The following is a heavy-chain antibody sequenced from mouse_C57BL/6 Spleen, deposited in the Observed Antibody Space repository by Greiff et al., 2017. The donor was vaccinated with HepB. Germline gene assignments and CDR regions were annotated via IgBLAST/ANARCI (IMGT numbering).Heavy chain of an antibody. CDR1: GFSLTSYG. Sequence: VKLQESGPGLVQPSQSLSITCTVSGFSLTSYGVHWVRQSPGKGLEWLGVIWSGGSTDYNAAFISSLSISTDNSKTQVFFKMNSLQADDTAIYYCARKVDSSGLYAMDYWGQGTSVTVSS. V-gene: IGHV2-2*01. CDR2: IWSGGST. CDR3: ARKVDSSGLYAMDY. D-gene: IGHD3-2*02. J-gene: IGHJ4*01.